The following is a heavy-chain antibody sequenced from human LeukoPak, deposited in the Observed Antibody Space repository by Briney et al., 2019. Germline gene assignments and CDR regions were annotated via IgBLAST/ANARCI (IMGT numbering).Heavy chain of an antibody. V-gene: IGHV3-23*01. D-gene: IGHD1-1*01. J-gene: IGHJ4*02. CDR2: ITGTGDGT. CDR1: GFTFSTYA. Sequence: QTGGSLRLSCAASGFTFSTYAMTWVRQAPGKGLEWVSSITGTGDGTSAADSVKDRFTISRDSSKHTLYLQMNSLRVEDTAVYYCAKDRRPLLGYDYWGQGTLVTVSS. CDR3: AKDRRPLLGYDY.